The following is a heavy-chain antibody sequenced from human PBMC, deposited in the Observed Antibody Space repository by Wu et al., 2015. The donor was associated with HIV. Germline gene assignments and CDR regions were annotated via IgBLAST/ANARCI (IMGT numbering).Heavy chain of an antibody. CDR2: INPSGGST. CDR1: GYTFTNYY. Sequence: QGQLVQSGTEVKKPGASVKVSCGTSGYTFTNYYIHWVRQAPGHGLEWMAWINPSGGSTIYAESFEGRVTVTADTSMKTVYMELESLTSGDTAMYFCARDATPMTTEFDYWGQGTLITVSS. CDR3: ARDATPMTTEFDY. V-gene: IGHV1-2*02. D-gene: IGHD4-17*01. J-gene: IGHJ4*02.